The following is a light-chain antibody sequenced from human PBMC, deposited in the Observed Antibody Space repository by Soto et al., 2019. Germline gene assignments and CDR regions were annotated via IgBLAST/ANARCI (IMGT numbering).Light chain of an antibody. J-gene: IGLJ1*01. Sequence: QSVLAQPASVSGSRGQSITISCTGTSSDVGRYNYVSWFQQHSGKGPKLLISDITNWPSGVSDRFSGSKSGNTASLTISGLQPDDVADYYCRPVTPTRTSVFATGPEVAVL. CDR1: SSDVGRYNY. CDR2: DIT. CDR3: RPVTPTRTSV. V-gene: IGLV2-14*03.